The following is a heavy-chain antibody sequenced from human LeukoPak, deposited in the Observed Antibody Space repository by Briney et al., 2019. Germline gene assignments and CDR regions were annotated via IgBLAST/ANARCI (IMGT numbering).Heavy chain of an antibody. V-gene: IGHV3-30*03. J-gene: IGHJ4*02. Sequence: GGSLRLSCAASGFTFSSYGMSWVRQAPGKGLEWVAVVASDEKTIFYADSLKGRFTISRDNSKNTVYLQMNSLRDEDTAVYYCARERQGGATPFDYWGQGSLVSVSS. D-gene: IGHD1-26*01. CDR1: GFTFSSYG. CDR2: VASDEKTI. CDR3: ARERQGGATPFDY.